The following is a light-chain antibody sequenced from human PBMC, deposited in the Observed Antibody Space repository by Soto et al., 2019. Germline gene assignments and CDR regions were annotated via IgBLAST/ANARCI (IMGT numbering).Light chain of an antibody. CDR1: QSVIRN. CDR3: QQYNNWPATT. Sequence: EIVMTQSPDTLSVSPGERATLSCRASQSVIRNLAWYQQKPGQAPRLLIYGVSTRATGIPARFSGSGSGTDFTLTISSLQSEDFAVYYCQQYNNWPATTFGQGTRLEIK. J-gene: IGKJ5*01. CDR2: GVS. V-gene: IGKV3D-15*01.